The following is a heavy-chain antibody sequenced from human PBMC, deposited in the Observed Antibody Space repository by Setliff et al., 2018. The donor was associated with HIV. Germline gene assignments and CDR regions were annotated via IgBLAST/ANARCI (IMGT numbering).Heavy chain of an antibody. V-gene: IGHV4-59*01. J-gene: IGHJ3*02. CDR2: ISYSGST. Sequence: SETLSLTCTVSGGSISTYYWSWIRQPPGKGLEWIGYISYSGSTNSNPSLKSRVTISIDTSKNQFSLKMSSVTAADSGVYYCARGSSGSHRTEYDDAFDIWGQGAVVTVSS. CDR1: GGSISTYY. CDR3: ARGSSGSHRTEYDDAFDI. D-gene: IGHD6-25*01.